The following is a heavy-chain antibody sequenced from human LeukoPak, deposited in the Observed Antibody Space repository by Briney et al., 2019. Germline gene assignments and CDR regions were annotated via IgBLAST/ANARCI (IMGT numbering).Heavy chain of an antibody. CDR3: ARDTGGGYSCYDC. V-gene: IGHV3-7*01. J-gene: IGHJ4*02. CDR2: IKQDGSEK. Sequence: GGSLRLSCAASGFTLSSYWMTWIRQAPGKGLEWVANIKQDGSEKYYADSVKGRFTISRDNAKNSLYLQMNSLRAEDTAVYYCARDTGGGYSCYDCWGQGALVTVSS. D-gene: IGHD5-18*01. CDR1: GFTLSSYW.